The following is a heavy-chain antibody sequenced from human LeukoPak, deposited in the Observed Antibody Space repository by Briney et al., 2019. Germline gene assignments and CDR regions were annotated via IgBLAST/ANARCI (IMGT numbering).Heavy chain of an antibody. CDR3: AREASPSYPYCDGDCYWQDDWYFDL. V-gene: IGHV3-48*02. CDR1: GFTFSSYS. CDR2: ISSSSSTI. Sequence: GGSLRLSCAASGFTFSSYSMNWVRQAPGKGLEWVSYISSSSSTIYYADSVKGRFTISRDNAKNSLYLQMNSLRDEDTAVYYCAREASPSYPYCDGDCYWQDDWYFDLWGRGTLVTVSS. D-gene: IGHD2-21*02. J-gene: IGHJ2*01.